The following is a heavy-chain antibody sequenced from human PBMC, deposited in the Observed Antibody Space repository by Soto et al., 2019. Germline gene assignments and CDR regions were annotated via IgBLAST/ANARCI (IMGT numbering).Heavy chain of an antibody. CDR3: ARDRLGRPYYFDY. Sequence: GGSLRLSCAVSRFTFSAYSMNWVRQAPGKGLEWISYISSTSSTNYYADSVKGRFTVSRDNAKNSLYLQMNGLRDEDTAVYYCARDRLGRPYYFDYWGQGTLVTVSS. V-gene: IGHV3-48*02. D-gene: IGHD3-16*01. J-gene: IGHJ4*02. CDR2: ISSTSSTN. CDR1: RFTFSAYS.